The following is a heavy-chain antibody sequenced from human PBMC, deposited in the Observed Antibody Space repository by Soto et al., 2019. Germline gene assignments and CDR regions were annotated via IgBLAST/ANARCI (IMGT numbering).Heavy chain of an antibody. V-gene: IGHV3-7*03. CDR2: IPQEGSDG. CDR3: ARDQLILPAHDFFYGSDV. J-gene: IGHJ6*02. D-gene: IGHD2-21*02. Sequence: GGSLRLSCEVSGFTLSMYSMTWVRQAPGKGLGWVAKIPQEGSDGHYVDSVKGRFTISRDNDKNSVYLQMNSLRAEDTAVYYCARDQLILPAHDFFYGSDVWGQGAKVTVSS. CDR1: GFTLSMYS.